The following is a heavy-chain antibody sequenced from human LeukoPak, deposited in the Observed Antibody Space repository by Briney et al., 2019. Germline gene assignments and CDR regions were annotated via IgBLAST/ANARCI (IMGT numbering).Heavy chain of an antibody. J-gene: IGHJ4*02. CDR1: GYTFTGYY. CDR3: ARSPRRDGYNLFDY. Sequence: ASAKVSCKASGYTFTGYYMHWVRQAPGQGLEWMGWINPNSGGTNYAQKFQGRVTMTRDTSISTAYMELSRLRSDDTAVYYCARSPRRDGYNLFDYWGQGTLVTVSS. D-gene: IGHD5-24*01. CDR2: INPNSGGT. V-gene: IGHV1-2*02.